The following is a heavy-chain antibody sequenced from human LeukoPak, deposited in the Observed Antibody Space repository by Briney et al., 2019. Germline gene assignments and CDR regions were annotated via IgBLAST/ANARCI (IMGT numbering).Heavy chain of an antibody. J-gene: IGHJ4*02. CDR3: ASPRVWGTSLYSFDY. D-gene: IGHD3-16*01. V-gene: IGHV4-4*09. Sequence: PSETLSLTCTVSNGSISSDHWSWVRQPPGKGLEWIGYILTSGTTNYNPSLKSRLTISVDTSKNQFTLKLSSVTAADTAVYYWASPRVWGTSLYSFDYWGRGTLATVSS. CDR1: NGSISSDH. CDR2: ILTSGTT.